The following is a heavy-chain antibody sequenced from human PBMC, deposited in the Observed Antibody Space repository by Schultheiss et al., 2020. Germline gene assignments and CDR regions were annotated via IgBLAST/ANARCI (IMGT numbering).Heavy chain of an antibody. CDR2: IRNKANSYTT. CDR3: ARVRTSGWLIDY. Sequence: GGSLRLSCAASGFTFSDYYMDWVRQAAEKGLEWVGRIRNKANSYTTEYAASVKGRFTISRDDSKNSLYLQMNSLKTEDTAVYYCARVRTSGWLIDYWGQGTLVTVSS. V-gene: IGHV3-72*01. D-gene: IGHD6-19*01. J-gene: IGHJ4*02. CDR1: GFTFSDYY.